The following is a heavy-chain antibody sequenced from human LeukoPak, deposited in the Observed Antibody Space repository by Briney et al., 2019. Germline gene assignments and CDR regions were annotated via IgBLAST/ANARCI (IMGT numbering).Heavy chain of an antibody. D-gene: IGHD3-22*01. J-gene: IGHJ6*02. CDR3: ARLFYYESSGYNYYGMDV. Sequence: GGSLRLSCAASGFTFSDYYMSWIRQAPGKGLEWVSYISSSSSYTNYADSVKGRFTISRDNAKNSLYLQMNSLRAEDTAVYYCARLFYYESSGYNYYGMDVWGQGTTVTVSS. CDR1: GFTFSDYY. CDR2: ISSSSSYT. V-gene: IGHV3-11*03.